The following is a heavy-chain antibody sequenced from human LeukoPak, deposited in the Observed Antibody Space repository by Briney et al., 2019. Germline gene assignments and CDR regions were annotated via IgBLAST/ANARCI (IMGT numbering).Heavy chain of an antibody. V-gene: IGHV3-48*03. D-gene: IGHD2-21*01. J-gene: IGHJ3*01. CDR1: GFTFSSYE. CDR3: AKADIVVVSQNAFDV. CDR2: ISSSGSTI. Sequence: GSLRLSCAASGFTFSSYEMNWVRQAPGKGLEWVSYISSSGSTIYYADSVKGRFTISRDNAKDSLYLQMNSLRAEDTAVYYCAKADIVVVSQNAFDVWGQGTMVTVSS.